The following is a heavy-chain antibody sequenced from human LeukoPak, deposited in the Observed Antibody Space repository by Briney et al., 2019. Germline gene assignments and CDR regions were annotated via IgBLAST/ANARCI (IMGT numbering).Heavy chain of an antibody. V-gene: IGHV7-4-1*02. CDR1: GYIFTSYV. J-gene: IGHJ4*02. CDR3: ARGDYETHGYQTR. D-gene: IGHD3-22*01. Sequence: ASVKVSCKASGYIFTSYVLHWVRQAPGQGLEWMGWINANAGNPTYAQGFTGRFVFSLDTSVSTAYLQISSLKADDTAMYYCARGDYETHGYQTRWGQGTLVTVSS. CDR2: INANAGNP.